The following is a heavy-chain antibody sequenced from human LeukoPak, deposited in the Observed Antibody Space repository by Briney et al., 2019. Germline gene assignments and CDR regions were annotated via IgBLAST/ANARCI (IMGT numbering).Heavy chain of an antibody. Sequence: GGSLRLSCAASGFTVSSNYMSWVRQAPGKGLEWVSVIYSGGSTYYADSVKGRFTISRDNSKNTLYLQMNSLRAEDTAVYYCARVEGTASYGPLDWYFDLWGRGTLVTVSS. J-gene: IGHJ2*01. V-gene: IGHV3-66*01. CDR2: IYSGGST. CDR1: GFTVSSNY. CDR3: ARVEGTASYGPLDWYFDL. D-gene: IGHD5-18*01.